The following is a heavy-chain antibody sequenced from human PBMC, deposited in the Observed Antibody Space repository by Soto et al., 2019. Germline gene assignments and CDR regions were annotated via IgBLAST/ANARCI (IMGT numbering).Heavy chain of an antibody. CDR1: GFTFNDYW. J-gene: IGHJ4*02. D-gene: IGHD6-13*01. CDR3: AGVYRTSWYAYDN. CDR2: INSDGSST. Sequence: EVQLVESGGGLVQPGGSLRLSCAASGFTFNDYWMHWVRQGPGKGLLWVSRINSDGSSTSDADSVKGRFTISRDNAKNTLYLEMNSLRADDTAVYYCAGVYRTSWYAYDNWGQGTLVTVSS. V-gene: IGHV3-74*01.